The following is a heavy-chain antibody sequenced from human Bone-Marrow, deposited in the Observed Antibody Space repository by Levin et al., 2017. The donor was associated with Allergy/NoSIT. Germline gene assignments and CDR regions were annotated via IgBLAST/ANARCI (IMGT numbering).Heavy chain of an antibody. CDR2: IYSGGST. CDR3: ARDLTVTTASGVDP. J-gene: IGHJ5*02. V-gene: IGHV3-66*01. D-gene: IGHD4-17*01. CDR1: GFTVSSNY. Sequence: PGEPLKISCAASGFTVSSNYMSWVRQAPGKGLEWVSVIYSGGSTYYADSVKGRFTISRDNSKNTLYLQMNSLRAEDTAVYYCARDLTVTTASGVDPWGQGTLVTVSS.